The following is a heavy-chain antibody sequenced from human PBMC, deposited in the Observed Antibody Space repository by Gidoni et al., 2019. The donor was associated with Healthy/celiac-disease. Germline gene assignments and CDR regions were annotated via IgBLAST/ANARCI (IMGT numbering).Heavy chain of an antibody. V-gene: IGHV3-21*01. J-gene: IGHJ6*03. CDR1: GFTFSSHS. Sequence: EVQLVESGGGLVKPGGSLRLSCAASGFTFSSHSMNWFRQAPGKGLEWFSSISSSSSYIYYADSVKGRFTISRDNAKNSLYLQMNSLRAEDTAVYYCARDGIAAAGPDYYYYYMDVWGKGTTVTVSS. CDR2: ISSSSSYI. CDR3: ARDGIAAAGPDYYYYYMDV. D-gene: IGHD6-13*01.